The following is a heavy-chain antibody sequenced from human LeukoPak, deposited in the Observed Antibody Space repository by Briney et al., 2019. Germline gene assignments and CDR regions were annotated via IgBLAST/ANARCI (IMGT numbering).Heavy chain of an antibody. CDR3: VRGCCGNYWHFDY. J-gene: IGHJ4*02. D-gene: IGHD1-26*01. Sequence: SETLSLTCTVSGGSISRYYWSWIRQPPGKGLEWIGYIDYSGSLVYNPSLKSRVTISVDTSKNQFSLKLRSVTAADTAVYYCVRGCCGNYWHFDYWGQGTLVTVSS. CDR2: IDYSGSL. V-gene: IGHV4-59*08. CDR1: GGSISRYY.